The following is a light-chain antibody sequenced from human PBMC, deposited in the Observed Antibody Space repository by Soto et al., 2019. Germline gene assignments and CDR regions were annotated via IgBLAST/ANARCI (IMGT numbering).Light chain of an antibody. J-gene: IGKJ1*01. CDR1: QSISSY. CDR2: AAS. CDR3: QQSYSTPWT. Sequence: DIQMTQSPSSLSVSVGDRVTITCRASQSISSYLNWYQQKPGKAPKLLIYAASSLQSGVPSRFSGSGSGTDLTLTISSLQPEDFATYYCQQSYSTPWTFGQGTKVEIK. V-gene: IGKV1-39*01.